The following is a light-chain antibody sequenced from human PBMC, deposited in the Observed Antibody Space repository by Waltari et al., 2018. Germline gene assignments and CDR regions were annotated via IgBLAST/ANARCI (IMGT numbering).Light chain of an antibody. CDR3: SSYAGSNTFV. V-gene: IGLV2-8*01. CDR1: RCDVGGYNY. Sequence: QSALTQPPSASGSPGQSLTTSCTRTRCDVGGYNYAPWYQQHPGKAPRLMLYAVSNRPSGVPDRFSGSKSGNTASLTVSGLQAEDEADYYCSSYAGSNTFVFGAGTRVTVL. J-gene: IGLJ1*01. CDR2: AVS.